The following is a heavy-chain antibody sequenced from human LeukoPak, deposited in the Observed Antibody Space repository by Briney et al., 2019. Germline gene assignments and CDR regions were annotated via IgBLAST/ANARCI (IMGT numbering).Heavy chain of an antibody. CDR3: ARSPTIFPSDWFDP. V-gene: IGHV3-48*04. CDR1: GFTFSSYS. J-gene: IGHJ5*02. D-gene: IGHD3-3*01. CDR2: ISSSSSTI. Sequence: GGSLRLSCAASGFTFSSYSMNWVRQAPGKGLEWVSYISSSSSTIYYADSVKGRFTISRDNAKNSLYLQMNSLRAEDTAVYYCARSPTIFPSDWFDPWGQGTLVTVSS.